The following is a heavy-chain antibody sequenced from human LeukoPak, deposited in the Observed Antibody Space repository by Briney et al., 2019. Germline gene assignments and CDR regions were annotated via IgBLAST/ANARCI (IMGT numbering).Heavy chain of an antibody. CDR3: AKRGVVIRVILVGFYKEAYYFDS. CDR2: ISGSAGGT. CDR1: GITISNYG. D-gene: IGHD3-22*01. V-gene: IGHV3-23*01. Sequence: GGSLRLSCAVSGITISNYGMSWVRQAPGKGLEWVAGISGSAGGTYYADSVKGRFTISRDNAKNTLYLQLNNLRAEDTAVYFCAKRGVVIRVILVGFYKEAYYFDSWGQGALVTVSS. J-gene: IGHJ4*02.